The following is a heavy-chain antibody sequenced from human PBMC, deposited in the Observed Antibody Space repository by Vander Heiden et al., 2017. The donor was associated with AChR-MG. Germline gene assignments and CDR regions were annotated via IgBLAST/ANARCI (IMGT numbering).Heavy chain of an antibody. CDR3: ASQTESGTAEYFHH. J-gene: IGHJ1*01. D-gene: IGHD1-26*01. V-gene: IGHV5-51*01. CDR2: IFPGDSKT. CDR1: GYNFPAYY. Sequence: EVQLVQSGAEMKNPGESLKISCKGSGYNFPAYYIGWVRQMPGKGLEWMGIIFPGDSKTRYSPSFQGQVTISADKSISTAYLQWTSLKASDTAMYYCASQTESGTAEYFHHWGQGTLVTVSS.